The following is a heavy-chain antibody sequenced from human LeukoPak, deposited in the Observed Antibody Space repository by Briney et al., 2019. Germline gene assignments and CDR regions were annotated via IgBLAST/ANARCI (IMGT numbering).Heavy chain of an antibody. V-gene: IGHV3-33*06. CDR3: AKVGSGSYHLFDY. CDR2: IWYDGSNK. Sequence: GGSLRLSCAASGFTFSSYGMHWVRQAPGKGLERVAVIWYDGSNKYYADSVKGRFTISRDNSKNTLYLQMNSLRAEDTAVYYCAKVGSGSYHLFDYWGQGTLVTVSS. D-gene: IGHD1-26*01. J-gene: IGHJ4*02. CDR1: GFTFSSYG.